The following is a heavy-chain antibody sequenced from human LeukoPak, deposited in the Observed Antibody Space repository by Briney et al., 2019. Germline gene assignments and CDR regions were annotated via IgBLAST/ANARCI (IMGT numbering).Heavy chain of an antibody. V-gene: IGHV3-30*04. CDR1: GFTFSSYA. CDR3: AIPLLSWELLRQGAFDI. Sequence: GGSLRLSCAASGFTFSSYAMHWVRQAPGKGLEWVAVISYDGSNKYYADSVKGRFTISRDNSKNTLYLQMNSLRAEDTAVYYCAIPLLSWELLRQGAFDIWGQGTMVAVSS. J-gene: IGHJ3*02. CDR2: ISYDGSNK. D-gene: IGHD1-26*01.